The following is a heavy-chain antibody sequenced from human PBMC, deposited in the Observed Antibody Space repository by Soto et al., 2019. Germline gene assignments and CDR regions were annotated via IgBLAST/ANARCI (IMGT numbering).Heavy chain of an antibody. J-gene: IGHJ6*02. CDR1: GGSIRTSSYY. CDR3: TRHLASSYHHYYGMDV. CDR2: IDYTGTT. D-gene: IGHD3-10*01. Sequence: QLQLQESGPGLVKPAETLSLSCTGSGGSIRTSSYYWGWIRQPPGKGLEWLGSIDYTGTTQNNPALRSRVTISIDTSKNRFSLNLTSVSAADTAVYYCTRHLASSYHHYYGMDVWGQGATVTVSS. V-gene: IGHV4-39*01.